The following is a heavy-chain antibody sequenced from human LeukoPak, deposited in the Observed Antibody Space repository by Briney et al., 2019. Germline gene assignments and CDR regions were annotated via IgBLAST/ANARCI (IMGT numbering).Heavy chain of an antibody. V-gene: IGHV3-7*01. CDR2: IKNDGSEK. CDR1: GFTFSSYW. D-gene: IGHD3-10*02. J-gene: IGHJ6*04. CDR3: AELGITMIGGV. Sequence: PGGSLRLSCAPSGFTFSSYWMSWVRQAPGKGLEWVANIKNDGSEKYYVDSVKGRFTISRDNAKNSLYLQMNSLRAEDTAVYYCAELGITMIGGVWGKGTTVTISS.